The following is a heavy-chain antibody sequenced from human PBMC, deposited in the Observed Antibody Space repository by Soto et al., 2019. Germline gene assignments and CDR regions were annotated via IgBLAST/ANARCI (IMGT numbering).Heavy chain of an antibody. D-gene: IGHD6-13*01. CDR1: GYTFTSYG. CDR2: ISAYNGNT. V-gene: IGHV1-18*01. Sequence: QVQLVQSGAEVKKPGASVKVSCKASGYTFTSYGISWVRQAPGQGLEWMGWISAYNGNTNYAQKLQGRVTMTTDTPTRTAYMELRSPRSDATAVYYCARESSSSCHDYWGQGTLVTVSS. CDR3: ARESSSSCHDY. J-gene: IGHJ4*02.